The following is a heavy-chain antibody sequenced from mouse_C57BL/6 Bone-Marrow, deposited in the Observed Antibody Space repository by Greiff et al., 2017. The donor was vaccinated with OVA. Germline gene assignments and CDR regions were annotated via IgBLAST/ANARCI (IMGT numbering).Heavy chain of an antibody. Sequence: QVQLQQSGAELARPGASVKLSCKASGYTFASYGISWVKQRTGQGLEWIGEIYPRSGNTYYNEKFKGKATLTADKSSSTAYMELRSLTSEDSAVYFCARSYYGNAMDYWGQGTSVTVSS. D-gene: IGHD1-1*01. V-gene: IGHV1-81*01. J-gene: IGHJ4*01. CDR2: IYPRSGNT. CDR1: GYTFASYG. CDR3: ARSYYGNAMDY.